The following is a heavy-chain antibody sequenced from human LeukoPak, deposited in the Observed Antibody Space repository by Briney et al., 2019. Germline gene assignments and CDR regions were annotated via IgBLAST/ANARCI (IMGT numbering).Heavy chain of an antibody. V-gene: IGHV4-4*07. CDR2: IYTSGST. J-gene: IGHJ6*03. CDR3: ARDWLGGYYMDV. CDR1: GDSISKYY. D-gene: IGHD3-10*01. Sequence: SETLSLTCSVSGDSISKYYWGWIRQPAGKGLEWIGRIYTSGSTNYNPSLKSRVTTSVDTSKNQFSLKLSSVTAADTAVYYCARDWLGGYYMDVWGKGTTVTVSS.